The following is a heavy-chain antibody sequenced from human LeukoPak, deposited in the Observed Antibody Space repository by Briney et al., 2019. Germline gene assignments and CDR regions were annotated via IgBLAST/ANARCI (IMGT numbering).Heavy chain of an antibody. CDR3: ARDSLYSSSWYPTYYYYYYMDV. J-gene: IGHJ6*03. CDR2: INPNSGGT. V-gene: IGHV1-2*02. CDR1: GYTFTGYY. D-gene: IGHD6-13*01. Sequence: GASVKVSCKASGYTFTGYYMHWVRQAPGQGLEWMGWINPNSGGTNYAQKFQGRVTMTRDTSISTAYMELSRLRSDDTAVYYCARDSLYSSSWYPTYYYYYYMDVWGKGTTVTVSS.